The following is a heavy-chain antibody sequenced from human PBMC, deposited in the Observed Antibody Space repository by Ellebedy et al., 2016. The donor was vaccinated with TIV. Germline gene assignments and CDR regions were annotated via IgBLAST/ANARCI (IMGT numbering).Heavy chain of an antibody. CDR1: GFTLSDYY. Sequence: GESLKISCAASGFTLSDYYMSWIRQAPGQGLEWISYISTSTTYTNYADSVKGRFTISRDDAKNSLYLQMNSLRAEDTAVYYCARGEVGAYGMDVWGQGTTVTVSS. CDR2: ISTSTTYT. CDR3: ARGEVGAYGMDV. V-gene: IGHV3-11*06. D-gene: IGHD1-26*01. J-gene: IGHJ6*02.